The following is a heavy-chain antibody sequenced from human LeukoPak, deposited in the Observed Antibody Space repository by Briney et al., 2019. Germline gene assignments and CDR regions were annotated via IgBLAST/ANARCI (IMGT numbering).Heavy chain of an antibody. Sequence: ASVKVSCKASGYRFTTYGIAWVRQAPGQGLEWMGWITPNNGNINYAQKFQGRFTMTTDTSTTTAYMELRSLRSDDTAVYCCARGGKYYYDSSGSFYYYYMDVWGKGTTVTISS. CDR1: GYRFTTYG. CDR2: ITPNNGNI. CDR3: ARGGKYYYDSSGSFYYYYMDV. J-gene: IGHJ6*03. D-gene: IGHD3-22*01. V-gene: IGHV1-18*01.